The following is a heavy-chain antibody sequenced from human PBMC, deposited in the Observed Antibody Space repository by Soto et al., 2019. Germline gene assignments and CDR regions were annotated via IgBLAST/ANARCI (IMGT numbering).Heavy chain of an antibody. J-gene: IGHJ4*02. D-gene: IGHD2-2*01. CDR2: IYYSGST. V-gene: IGHV4-31*03. CDR1: GGSISSGDYY. Sequence: LSLTCTVSGGSISSGDYYWTWIRQVPGKGLEWIGYIYYSGSTYYNPSLKSRVAMSVNTSKNTLSLQMNSLRVDDTAVYYCAQGGQYQQPYQFDFWGQGTLVTVSS. CDR3: AQGGQYQQPYQFDF.